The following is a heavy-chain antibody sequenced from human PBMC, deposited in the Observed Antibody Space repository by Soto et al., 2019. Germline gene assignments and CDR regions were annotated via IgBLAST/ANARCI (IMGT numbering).Heavy chain of an antibody. CDR1: GYSFTSYW. V-gene: IGHV5-10-1*01. D-gene: IGHD3-9*01. J-gene: IGHJ5*02. CDR3: ARHAYDILTGPSGFDP. Sequence: EVQLVQSGAEVKKPGESLRISCKGSGYSFTSYWISWVRQMPGKGLEWMGRIDPSDSYTNYSPSFQGHVTISADKSICTAYLQWSSLKASDTAMYYCARHAYDILTGPSGFDPWGQGTLVTVSS. CDR2: IDPSDSYT.